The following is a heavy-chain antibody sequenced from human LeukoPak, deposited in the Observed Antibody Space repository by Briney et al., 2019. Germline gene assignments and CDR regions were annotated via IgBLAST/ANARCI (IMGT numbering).Heavy chain of an antibody. CDR2: IYYSGST. CDR1: GGSISSSSYY. V-gene: IGHV4-39*01. J-gene: IGHJ4*02. D-gene: IGHD3-16*01. Sequence: SETLSLTRTVSGGSISSSSYYWGWIRQPPGKGLEWIGSIYYSGSTYYNPSLKSRVTISVDTSKNQFSLKLSSVTAADTAVYYCARRAFFGGIFDYWGQGNLVTVSS. CDR3: ARRAFFGGIFDY.